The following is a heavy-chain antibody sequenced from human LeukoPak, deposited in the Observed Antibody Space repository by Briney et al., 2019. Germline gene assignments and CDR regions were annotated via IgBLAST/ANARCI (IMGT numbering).Heavy chain of an antibody. CDR3: ARAAAGIFDY. V-gene: IGHV4-30-4*02. Sequence: SETLSLTCTVSGGSISSGDYYWSWIRQPPGKGLEWIGYIYYSVTTYYNPSLKSRVTISVDTSKNQFSQKLSSVTAADTAVYYCARAAAGIFDYWGQGTLVTVSS. D-gene: IGHD6-13*01. J-gene: IGHJ4*02. CDR1: GGSISSGDYY. CDR2: IYYSVTT.